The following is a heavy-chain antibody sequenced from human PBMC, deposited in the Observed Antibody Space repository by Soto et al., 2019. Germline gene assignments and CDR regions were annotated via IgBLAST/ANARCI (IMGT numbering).Heavy chain of an antibody. CDR3: AKARAGTAPDYYYYGMDV. V-gene: IGHV3-30*18. Sequence: GGSLRLSCAASGFTFSSYGMHWVRQAPGKGLEWVAVISYDGSNKYYADSVKGRFTISRDNSKNTLYLQMNSLRAEDTAVYYCAKARAGTAPDYYYYGMDVWGQGTTVTVSS. CDR2: ISYDGSNK. D-gene: IGHD1-1*01. CDR1: GFTFSSYG. J-gene: IGHJ6*02.